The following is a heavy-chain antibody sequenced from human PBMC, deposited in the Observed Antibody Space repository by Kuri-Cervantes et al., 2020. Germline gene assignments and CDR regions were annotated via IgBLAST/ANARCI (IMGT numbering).Heavy chain of an antibody. CDR3: ARDLGRGYGMDV. D-gene: IGHD3-10*01. J-gene: IGHJ6*02. CDR1: GFSFSSYG. CDR2: ITRSSRII. Sequence: GGSLRLSCAASGFSFSSYGMSWVRQAPGKGLEWVSYITRSSRIIYYADSVKGRFTISRDNAKNSLYLQMNSLRDEDTAVYYCARDLGRGYGMDVWGQGTTVTVSS. V-gene: IGHV3-48*02.